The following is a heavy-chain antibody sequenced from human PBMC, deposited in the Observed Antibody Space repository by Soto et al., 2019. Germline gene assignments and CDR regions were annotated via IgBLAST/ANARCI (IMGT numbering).Heavy chain of an antibody. J-gene: IGHJ3*02. V-gene: IGHV4-39*01. CDR1: GGSISSTIYY. CDR3: ARPPTASLDAFEI. Sequence: SETLSLTCTVSGGSISSTIYYWGWIRQPPGKGLEWIGSIYYSGSTYYNPSLKSRVTISVDTSKNQFSLSLNSVTAADTAVYYCARPPTASLDAFEIWGQGTMVTVSS. CDR2: IYYSGST.